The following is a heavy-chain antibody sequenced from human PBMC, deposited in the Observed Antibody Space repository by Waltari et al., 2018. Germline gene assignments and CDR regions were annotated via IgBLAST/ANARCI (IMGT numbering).Heavy chain of an antibody. Sequence: QITLKESGPTLVRPTETLTLTCTRSGFSLNDGGMGVGWVRQPPGKALEWLALIYGDGDRRYSPRLKTRLSITKDTPKTQVVLTMRNVDPMDSGTYFCAHRMVRISNAFDTWGQGILVTVSS. CDR2: IYGDGDR. CDR1: GFSLNDGGMG. D-gene: IGHD2-8*01. J-gene: IGHJ3*02. V-gene: IGHV2-5*02. CDR3: AHRMVRISNAFDT.